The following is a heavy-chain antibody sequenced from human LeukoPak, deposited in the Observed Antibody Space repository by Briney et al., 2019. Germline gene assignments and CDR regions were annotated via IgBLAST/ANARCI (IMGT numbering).Heavy chain of an antibody. CDR2: ICYDGSNK. J-gene: IGHJ4*02. V-gene: IGHV3-33*01. CDR3: ARDPDSGDKRSFDY. D-gene: IGHD4-17*01. Sequence: GRSLRPSCAASGFTFSSYGMHWVRQAAGRGLDGVGVICYDGSNKYYADSVKGRFTISRDNYKITLYLQMNSLRAEDTAVYYCARDPDSGDKRSFDYWGQGTLVTVSS. CDR1: GFTFSSYG.